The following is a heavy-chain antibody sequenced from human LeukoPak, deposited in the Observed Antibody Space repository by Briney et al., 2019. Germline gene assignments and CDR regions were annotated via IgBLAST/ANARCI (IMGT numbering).Heavy chain of an antibody. Sequence: SQTLSLTCAISGDSVPSNSAAWNWIRQSPSRGLEWLGRPTSRSKWYNDYAVSVKSRITINPDTSKNQFSLQLNSVTPEDTAVYYCARDHSSGWLATYYYGMDVWGQGTTVTVSS. D-gene: IGHD6-19*01. CDR2: PTSRSKWYN. J-gene: IGHJ6*02. V-gene: IGHV6-1*01. CDR3: ARDHSSGWLATYYYGMDV. CDR1: GDSVPSNSAA.